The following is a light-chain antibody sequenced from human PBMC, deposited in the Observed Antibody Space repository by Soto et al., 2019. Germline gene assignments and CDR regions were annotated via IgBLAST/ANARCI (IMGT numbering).Light chain of an antibody. CDR2: KSS. V-gene: IGKV1-5*03. J-gene: IGKJ1*01. CDR1: QTVSSW. Sequence: DIQMTQSPSTLSGSVGDRVTITCRASQTVSSWLAWYQQTPGKAPKLLLYKSSTLKSGVASRFSGSGSGTEYTLTISSLQLDDLATCYCQHYNSYSEAFGQGTNVDSK. CDR3: QHYNSYSEA.